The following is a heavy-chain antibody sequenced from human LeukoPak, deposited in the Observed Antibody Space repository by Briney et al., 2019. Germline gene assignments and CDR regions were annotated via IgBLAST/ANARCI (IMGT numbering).Heavy chain of an antibody. CDR1: GFTFSSYA. J-gene: IGHJ4*02. V-gene: IGHV3-30*04. CDR3: ARDPFGVDKSPF. CDR2: ISYDGSNK. Sequence: GGSLRLSCAASGFTFSSYAMHWVRQAPGKGLEWVAVISYDGSNKYYADSVKGRFTISRDNSKNTLYLQMNSLRAEDTAVYYCARDPFGVDKSPFWGQGTLVTVSS. D-gene: IGHD3-3*01.